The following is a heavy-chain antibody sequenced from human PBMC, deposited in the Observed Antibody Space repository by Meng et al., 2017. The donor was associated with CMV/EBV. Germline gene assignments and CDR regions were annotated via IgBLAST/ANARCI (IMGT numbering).Heavy chain of an antibody. CDR1: GYTFSRHG. CDR3: ARVGITMSGVVSHYDY. CDR2: INAYNGDT. Sequence: SVKVSCKASGYTFSRHGIIWVRQAPGQGLEWIGWINAYNGDTKYGQKVQGRVTMTTDTSTSTAYMELRILRSDDTAVYYCARVGITMSGVVSHYDYWGQGTLVTVSS. V-gene: IGHV1-18*01. J-gene: IGHJ4*02. D-gene: IGHD3-3*01.